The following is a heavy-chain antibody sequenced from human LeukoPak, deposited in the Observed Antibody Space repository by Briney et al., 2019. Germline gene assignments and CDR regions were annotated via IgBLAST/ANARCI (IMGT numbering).Heavy chain of an antibody. Sequence: PSETLSLTCTVSGGSISSYYGSWIRQPAGKGLEWIGRIYPSGSTNYNPSLKSRVTISVDKSKNQFSLKLSSVTAADTAVYYCARGEFGYCSSTSCLNYSYYYMDVWGKGTTVTVSS. CDR3: ARGEFGYCSSTSCLNYSYYYMDV. J-gene: IGHJ6*03. CDR1: GGSISSYY. D-gene: IGHD2-2*03. CDR2: IYPSGST. V-gene: IGHV4-4*07.